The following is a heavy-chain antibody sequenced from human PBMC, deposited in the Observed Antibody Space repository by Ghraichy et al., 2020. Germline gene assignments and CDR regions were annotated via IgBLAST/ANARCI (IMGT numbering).Heavy chain of an antibody. CDR1: GGSINNYY. Sequence: SETLSLTCTVSGGSINNYYWTWIRQPPGKGLEWIGYIYNSGNTNYNPSLKSRVTISVDTSKNQFSLKLSSVTAADTAVYYCVGSSGEYNWFDPWGQGTLVTVSS. D-gene: IGHD3-10*01. CDR3: VGSSGEYNWFDP. J-gene: IGHJ5*02. V-gene: IGHV4-59*01. CDR2: IYNSGNT.